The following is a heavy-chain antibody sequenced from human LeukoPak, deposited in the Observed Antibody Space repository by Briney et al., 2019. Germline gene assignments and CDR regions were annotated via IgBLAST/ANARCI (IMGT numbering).Heavy chain of an antibody. CDR1: GGSCIDYY. V-gene: IGHV4-34*01. CDR2: IHPYGTF. D-gene: IGHD5-24*01. J-gene: IGHJ4*02. CDR3: ARGRDRSKAGDH. Sequence: PSETLSLTCAVYGGSCIDYYCSWIRQPPGKGLEWIGEIHPYGTFYYNSSLKSRLTISIDTSKSQFSLRLTSVTAADTAFYYCARGRDRSKAGDHWGQGTLATVSS.